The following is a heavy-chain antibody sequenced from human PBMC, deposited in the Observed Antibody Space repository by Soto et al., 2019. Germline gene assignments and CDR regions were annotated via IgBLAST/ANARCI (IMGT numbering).Heavy chain of an antibody. J-gene: IGHJ6*02. D-gene: IGHD3-3*01. CDR2: IIPFFGTS. V-gene: IGHV1-69*06. CDR1: GGTFSSYT. CDR3: ARKLRLYYGMDV. Sequence: ASVKVSCKASGGTFSSYTVYWVRKAPGQGLEWMGGIIPFFGTSNYAQNFQDRITLTADKSTGTAYMELSSLRYEDTAVYYCARKLRLYYGMDVWGQGTTVTVSS.